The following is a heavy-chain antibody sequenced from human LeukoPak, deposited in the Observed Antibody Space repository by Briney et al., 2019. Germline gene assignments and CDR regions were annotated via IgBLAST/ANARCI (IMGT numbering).Heavy chain of an antibody. CDR3: ATAHPLLWFGELFSY. CDR2: FDPEDGET. Sequence: GASVKVSCKVSGYTLTELSMHWVRQAPGKGLEWMGGFDPEDGETIYAQKFQGRVTMTEDTSTDTAYMELSSLRSEDTAMYYCATAHPLLWFGELFSYWGQGTLVTVSS. J-gene: IGHJ4*02. D-gene: IGHD3-10*01. V-gene: IGHV1-24*01. CDR1: GYTLTELS.